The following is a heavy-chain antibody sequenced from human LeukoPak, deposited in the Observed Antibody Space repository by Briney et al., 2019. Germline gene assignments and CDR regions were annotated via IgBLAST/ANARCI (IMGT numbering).Heavy chain of an antibody. J-gene: IGHJ4*02. CDR2: ISSSGSSI. Sequence: KSGKSLTLSCVASQFRFPFSHYGMHWVRQAPGKGLEWVSYISSSGSSIYYADSVKGRFTVSRDNAKNSLFLQMNSLRAEDTALYYCARVSGNPMIFDYWGQGTLVTVSS. V-gene: IGHV3-48*04. D-gene: IGHD3-22*01. CDR3: ARVSGNPMIFDY. CDR1: RFPFSHYG.